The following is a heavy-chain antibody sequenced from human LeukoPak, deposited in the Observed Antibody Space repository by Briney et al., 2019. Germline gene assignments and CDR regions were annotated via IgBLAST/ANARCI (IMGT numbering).Heavy chain of an antibody. Sequence: ASVKVSCKASGYTFTTYGITWVRQAPGQGLEWMGGFDPEDGETIYAQKFQGRVTMTEDTSTDTAYMELSSLRSEDTAVYYCAHDSSGYYSTDAFDIWGQGTMVTVSS. D-gene: IGHD3-22*01. CDR2: FDPEDGET. CDR1: GYTFTTYG. J-gene: IGHJ3*02. CDR3: AHDSSGYYSTDAFDI. V-gene: IGHV1-24*01.